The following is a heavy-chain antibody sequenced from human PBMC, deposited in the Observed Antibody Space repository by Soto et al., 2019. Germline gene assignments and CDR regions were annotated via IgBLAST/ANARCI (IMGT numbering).Heavy chain of an antibody. J-gene: IGHJ5*02. CDR2: VYATGTT. Sequence: QVQLQESGPGLLKASETLSLSCSVSGGSISKFYWSWIRKTAGKGLEWMGRVYATGTTDYNPSLRSRVTMSVDISKKTFSLRLTSVTAADTGVYYCVRDGSKTLRDWFD. CDR3: VRDGSKTLRDWFD. V-gene: IGHV4-4*07. CDR1: GGSISKFY. D-gene: IGHD4-17*01.